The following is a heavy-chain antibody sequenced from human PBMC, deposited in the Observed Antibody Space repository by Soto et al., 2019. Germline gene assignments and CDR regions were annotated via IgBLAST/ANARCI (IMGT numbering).Heavy chain of an antibody. J-gene: IGHJ3*02. CDR2: IYPGDSDT. V-gene: IGHV5-51*01. Sequence: PGESLKISCKGSGYSFTSYWIGWVRQMPGKGLEWMGIIYPGDSDTRYSPSFQGQVTISADKPISTAYLQWSSLKASDTAMYYCARARITIFGVVYAFDIWGQGTMVTVSS. CDR1: GYSFTSYW. CDR3: ARARITIFGVVYAFDI. D-gene: IGHD3-3*01.